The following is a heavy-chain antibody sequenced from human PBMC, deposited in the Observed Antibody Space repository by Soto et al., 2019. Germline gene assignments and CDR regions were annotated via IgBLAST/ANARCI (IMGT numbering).Heavy chain of an antibody. V-gene: IGHV4-59*01. CDR1: GGSISSYY. CDR2: IYYSGST. CDR3: ARDRSSSVWFDP. D-gene: IGHD6-6*01. Sequence: SETLSLTCTVSGGSISSYYWSWIRQPPGKGLEWIGYIYYSGSTNYNPSLKSRVTISVDTPKNQFSLKLSSVTAADTAVYYCARDRSSSVWFDPWGQGTLVTVSS. J-gene: IGHJ5*02.